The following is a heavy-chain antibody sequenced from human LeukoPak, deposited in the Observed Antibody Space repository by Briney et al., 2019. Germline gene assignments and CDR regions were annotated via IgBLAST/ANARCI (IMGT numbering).Heavy chain of an antibody. CDR1: GFTLSSYG. Sequence: GGSLRLSCIASGFTLSSYGIHWVRQAPGKGLEWMAGISYDGSKKYYVDSMEGRFTISRDNSENTVYLQLNSLRVEDAAMYYCAKGRPPTRNWSGRELDCWGQGTLVTVSS. J-gene: IGHJ4*02. CDR2: ISYDGSKK. D-gene: IGHD1-1*01. V-gene: IGHV3-30*18. CDR3: AKGRPPTRNWSGRELDC.